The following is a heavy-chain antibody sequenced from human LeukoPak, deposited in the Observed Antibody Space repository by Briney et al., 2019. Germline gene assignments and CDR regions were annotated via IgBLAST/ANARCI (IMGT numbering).Heavy chain of an antibody. CDR1: YW. CDR3: ARHKTGSLSIPFGY. CDR2: IFPIDSDA. D-gene: IGHD6-6*01. J-gene: IGHJ4*02. Sequence: YWSWIRQPPGKGLEWMGIIFPIDSDARYSPSFQGHVTISVDKSINTAYLQWSSLRASDTAMYYCARHKTGSLSIPFGYWGQGTLVTVSS. V-gene: IGHV5-51*01.